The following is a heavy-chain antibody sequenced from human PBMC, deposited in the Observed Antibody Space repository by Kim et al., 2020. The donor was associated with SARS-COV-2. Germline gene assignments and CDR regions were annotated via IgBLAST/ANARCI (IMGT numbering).Heavy chain of an antibody. Sequence: ASVKVSCKASGYTFTSYAMHWVRQAPGQRLEWMGWINAGNGNTKYSQKFQGRVTITRDTSASTAYMELSSLRSEDTAVYYCARGGGDADGAFDIWGQGTMVTVSS. CDR3: ARGGGDADGAFDI. D-gene: IGHD4-17*01. CDR2: INAGNGNT. V-gene: IGHV1-3*01. CDR1: GYTFTSYA. J-gene: IGHJ3*02.